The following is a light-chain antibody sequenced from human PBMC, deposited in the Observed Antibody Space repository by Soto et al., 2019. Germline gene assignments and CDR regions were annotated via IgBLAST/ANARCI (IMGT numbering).Light chain of an antibody. V-gene: IGKV1-5*03. CDR1: QSIIRW. J-gene: IGKJ1*01. CDR2: KAS. Sequence: DTQMTQSPSTLSASVGDRVTIACRASQSIIRWLAWYQQKPGKAPKLLIYKASILESGVPSRFSCTGSGTELTLTISSLQPDEFAAYCCRQYFDYSPFGQGTKVAIK. CDR3: RQYFDYSP.